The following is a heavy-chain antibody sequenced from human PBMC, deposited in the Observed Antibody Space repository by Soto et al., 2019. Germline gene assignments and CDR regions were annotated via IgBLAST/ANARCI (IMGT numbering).Heavy chain of an antibody. CDR3: ARVFSSGSGWMYYFDF. D-gene: IGHD6-19*01. J-gene: IGHJ4*02. Sequence: QVQLQESGPGLVKPSETLSLTCTVSSDSIAGENWWSWVRQPPGLGLEWIGEVFHTGGTNYNPSHKSRVTMEVDKSKNQFSLKLISVTAADTAVYYCARVFSSGSGWMYYFDFWGQGTLVSVSS. CDR1: SDSIAGENW. CDR2: VFHTGGT. V-gene: IGHV4-4*02.